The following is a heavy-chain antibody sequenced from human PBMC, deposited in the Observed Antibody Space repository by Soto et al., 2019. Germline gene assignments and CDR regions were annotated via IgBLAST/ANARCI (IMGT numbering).Heavy chain of an antibody. D-gene: IGHD7-27*01. CDR1: GYTFSSYG. Sequence: QVQLVQSGAEVQKPGASVKVSCKASGYTFSSYGVGWVRQAPGQGLEWMGWISGNNGDTDYAQKFQGRVTMTTDTSTRTAYMEVSSLRSDDTAVYYCARSGDGNWFETWGQGTLVIVSS. CDR3: ARSGDGNWFET. CDR2: ISGNNGDT. J-gene: IGHJ5*02. V-gene: IGHV1-18*01.